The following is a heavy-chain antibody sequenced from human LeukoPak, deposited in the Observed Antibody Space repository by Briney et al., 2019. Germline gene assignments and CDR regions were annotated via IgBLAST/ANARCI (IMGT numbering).Heavy chain of an antibody. D-gene: IGHD6-19*01. CDR2: ISSSGGST. J-gene: IGHJ4*02. CDR1: GFTFSNYI. V-gene: IGHV3-23*01. Sequence: GGSLRLSCAASGFTFSNYIMSWVRQAPGKGLEWVSGISSSGGSTYYADSVKGRFTISRSNSKNTLYLQMNSLRAEDTALYYCAKDTLRSSGWYGWPDYWGQGTLVTVSS. CDR3: AKDTLRSSGWYGWPDY.